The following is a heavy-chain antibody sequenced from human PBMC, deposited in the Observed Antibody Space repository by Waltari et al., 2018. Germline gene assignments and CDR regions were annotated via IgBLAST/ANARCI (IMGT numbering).Heavy chain of an antibody. J-gene: IGHJ4*02. Sequence: QLQLQESGPGLVKPSETLSPTCTVSGGSIISATYYWGWICQPPGKGLKWIGRMYYSGSTSYNPSLKSRVTVSVDTSKNQFSLKLNSVTAADTAVYYCAREYYYDTRWIDYWGQGTQVTVSS. V-gene: IGHV4-39*07. CDR2: MYYSGST. CDR3: AREYYYDTRWIDY. CDR1: GGSIISATYY. D-gene: IGHD3-22*01.